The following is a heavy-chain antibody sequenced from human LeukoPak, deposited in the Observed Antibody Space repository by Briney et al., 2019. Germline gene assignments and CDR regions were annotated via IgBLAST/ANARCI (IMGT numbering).Heavy chain of an antibody. CDR3: STTVTSPEYYYYYMDV. CDR2: IRSKANSYAT. Sequence: GGSLRLSCAASGFTFSGSAMHWVRQASGKGLEWVGRIRSKANSYATAYAASVKGRFTISRDDSKNTAYLQMNSLKTEDTAVYYCSTTVTSPEYYYYYMDVWGKGTTVTVSS. J-gene: IGHJ6*03. V-gene: IGHV3-73*01. D-gene: IGHD4-17*01. CDR1: GFTFSGSA.